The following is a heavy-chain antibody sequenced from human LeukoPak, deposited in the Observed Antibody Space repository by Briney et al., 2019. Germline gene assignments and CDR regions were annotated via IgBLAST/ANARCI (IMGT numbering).Heavy chain of an antibody. CDR2: IKSKTDGGTT. CDR3: TTDRRDYDILTGYFY. V-gene: IGHV3-15*01. D-gene: IGHD3-9*01. Sequence: GGSLRLSCAASGFTFSNAWMSWVRQAPGKGLEWVGRIKSKTDGGTTDYAAPVKGRFTISRDDSKNTLYLQMNRLKTEDTAVYYCTTDRRDYDILTGYFYWGQGTLVTVSS. CDR1: GFTFSNAW. J-gene: IGHJ4*02.